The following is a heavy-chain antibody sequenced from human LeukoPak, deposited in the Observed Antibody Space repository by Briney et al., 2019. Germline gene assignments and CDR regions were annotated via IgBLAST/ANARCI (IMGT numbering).Heavy chain of an antibody. CDR1: GLSFSGYY. D-gene: IGHD5-12*01. CDR2: INHSGST. Sequence: SETLSLTFAVYGLSFSGYYWSWIRQPPGKGLEWVGEINHSGSTNYNPFLKNRATITIDTPKNQFPLKLSSVTAADTAVYYCARYTLVATITFNTIFTQSWFDPWGQGTLVTVSS. CDR3: ARYTLVATITFNTIFTQSWFDP. V-gene: IGHV4-34*01. J-gene: IGHJ5*02.